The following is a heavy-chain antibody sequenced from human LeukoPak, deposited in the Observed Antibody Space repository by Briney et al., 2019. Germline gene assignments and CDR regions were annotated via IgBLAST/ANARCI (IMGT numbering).Heavy chain of an antibody. CDR2: VNAVGST. CDR3: ARRVPAASGGGFDY. CDR1: GGSLSGYY. D-gene: IGHD2-2*01. J-gene: IGHJ4*02. V-gene: IGHV4-4*08. Sequence: SETLSLTCAVSGGSLSGYYWNWIRQPPGKGLEWIGYVNAVGSTKYNPSFSSRLTISVDKSKNQFSLKLNSVTAADSAVYFCARRVPAASGGGFDYWGQGTLVAVSS.